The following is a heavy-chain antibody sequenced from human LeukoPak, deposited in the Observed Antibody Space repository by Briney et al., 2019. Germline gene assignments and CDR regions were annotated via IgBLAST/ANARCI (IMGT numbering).Heavy chain of an antibody. CDR2: ISSTGRT. J-gene: IGHJ5*02. Sequence: SQTLSLTCTVSGDSISSGDYYWSWIRQPAGKGLEWIGRISSTGRTDYNPSLTSRVTISIDTSKNQLSMQLNSVTAAGTAVYYCAKGAGPPWFDPWGQGTLVTVSS. D-gene: IGHD6-19*01. CDR3: AKGAGPPWFDP. V-gene: IGHV4-61*02. CDR1: GDSISSGDYY.